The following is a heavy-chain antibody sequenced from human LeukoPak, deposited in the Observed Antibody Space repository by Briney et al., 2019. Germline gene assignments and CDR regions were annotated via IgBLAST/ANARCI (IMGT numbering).Heavy chain of an antibody. V-gene: IGHV3-30*18. D-gene: IGHD2-2*03. CDR1: GFTFSSYG. Sequence: GGSLRLSCAASGFTFSSYGMHWVRQAPGKGLEWVAVISYDGSNKYYADSVKGRFTISRDNSKNTLCLQMNSLRAEDTAVYYCAKDGYGYCSSTSCQYYFDYWGQGTLVTVSS. CDR2: ISYDGSNK. CDR3: AKDGYGYCSSTSCQYYFDY. J-gene: IGHJ4*02.